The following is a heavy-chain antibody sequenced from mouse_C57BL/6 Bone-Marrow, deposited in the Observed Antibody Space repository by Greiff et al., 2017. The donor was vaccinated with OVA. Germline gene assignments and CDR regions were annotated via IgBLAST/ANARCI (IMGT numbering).Heavy chain of an antibody. D-gene: IGHD1-1*01. J-gene: IGHJ3*01. V-gene: IGHV1-47*01. CDR2: FHPYNDDT. CDR3: ARQDYGSSYGCAY. CDR1: GYTFTTYP. Sequence: PLQQSGAELVKPGASVKMSCKASGYTFTTYPIEWMKQNHGKSLEWIGNFHPYNDDTKYNEKFKGKAPLTVEKSSSTVYLELSRLTSDDSAVYYCARQDYGSSYGCAYWGQGTLVTVSA.